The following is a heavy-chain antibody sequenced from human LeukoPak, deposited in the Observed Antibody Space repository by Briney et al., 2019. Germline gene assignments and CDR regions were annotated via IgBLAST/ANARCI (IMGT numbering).Heavy chain of an antibody. J-gene: IGHJ3*02. CDR3: ARDYVAYYDSSGYYRPRSWTRYAFDI. Sequence: QTGGSLRLSCAASGFTVSSNYMSWVRQAPGKGLEWVSVIYSGGSTYYADSVKGRFTISRDNSKNTLYLQMNSLRAEDTAVYYCARDYVAYYDSSGYYRPRSWTRYAFDIWGQGTMVTVSS. CDR2: IYSGGST. V-gene: IGHV3-66*01. D-gene: IGHD3-22*01. CDR1: GFTVSSNY.